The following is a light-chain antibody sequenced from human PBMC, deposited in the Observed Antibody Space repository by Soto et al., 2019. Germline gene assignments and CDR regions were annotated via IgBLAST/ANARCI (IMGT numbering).Light chain of an antibody. CDR2: AAS. J-gene: IGKJ1*01. Sequence: DIQMTQSPSSLSASIGDRVTITCRASHTISSNLNRYQQKPGKAPQLLIYAASSVPSGVPPRFSGRGSGTEFTLTVSSLQSEDVATYYCLQTYSVPWTFGHGTEVESK. CDR3: LQTYSVPWT. V-gene: IGKV1-39*01. CDR1: HTISSN.